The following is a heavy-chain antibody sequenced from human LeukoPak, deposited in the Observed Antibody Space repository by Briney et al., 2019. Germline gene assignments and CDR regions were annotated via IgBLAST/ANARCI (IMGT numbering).Heavy chain of an antibody. Sequence: SETLSLTCTVSGGSISSGSYYWSWIRQPAGKGLEWIGRIYTSGSTNYNPSLKSRATISVDTSKNQFSLELSSVTAADTAVYYCAREIYSYGYSDYWGQGTLVTVSS. CDR3: AREIYSYGYSDY. CDR1: GGSISSGSYY. CDR2: IYTSGST. J-gene: IGHJ4*02. V-gene: IGHV4-61*02. D-gene: IGHD5-18*01.